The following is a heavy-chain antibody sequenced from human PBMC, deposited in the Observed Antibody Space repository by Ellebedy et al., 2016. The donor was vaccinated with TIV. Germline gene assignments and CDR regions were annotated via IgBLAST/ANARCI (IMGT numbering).Heavy chain of an antibody. D-gene: IGHD6-19*01. V-gene: IGHV4-4*02. J-gene: IGHJ2*01. Sequence: SETLSLTCAVSGGSISSSNWWSWVRQPPGKGLEWIGEINHSGSTNYNPSLKSRVTISVDTSKNQFSLKRGSVTDADTAVYYCARDLVGGSSGDWYFDLWGRGTLVTVSS. CDR3: ARDLVGGSSGDWYFDL. CDR1: GGSISSSNW. CDR2: INHSGST.